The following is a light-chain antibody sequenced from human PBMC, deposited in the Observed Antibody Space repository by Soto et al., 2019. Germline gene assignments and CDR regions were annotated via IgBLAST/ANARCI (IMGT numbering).Light chain of an antibody. CDR2: GAS. CDR3: QQYNNWPRT. J-gene: IGKJ1*01. Sequence: EIVMTQSPATLSVSPGERATLSCRASQSVSGNLAWYQQKPGQAPRLLIYGASTRATGIPARFSGSASGTEFTLTISSLQSEDFAVYYGQQYNNWPRTFGQGTKVEIK. CDR1: QSVSGN. V-gene: IGKV3-15*01.